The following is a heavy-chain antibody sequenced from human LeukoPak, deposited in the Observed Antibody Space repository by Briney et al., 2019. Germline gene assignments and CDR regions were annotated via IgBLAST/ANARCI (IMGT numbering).Heavy chain of an antibody. D-gene: IGHD3-3*01. Sequence: PGGSLRLSCAASGFTFSSYAMSWVRQAPGKGLEWVSVIYSGGSTYYADSVKGRFTISRDNSKNTLYLQMNSLRAEDTAVYYCAREGFWSGYSGGYYYYGMDVWGQGTTVTVSS. CDR2: IYSGGST. CDR1: GFTFSSYA. V-gene: IGHV3-53*01. J-gene: IGHJ6*02. CDR3: AREGFWSGYSGGYYYYGMDV.